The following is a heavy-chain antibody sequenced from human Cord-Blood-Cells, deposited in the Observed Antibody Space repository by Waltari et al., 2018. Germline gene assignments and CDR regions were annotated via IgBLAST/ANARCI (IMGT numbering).Heavy chain of an antibody. CDR3: ARGPLGRGSIPNYFDY. CDR2: INHSGST. J-gene: IGHJ4*02. CDR1: GGSFSGYY. D-gene: IGHD7-27*01. V-gene: IGHV4-34*01. Sequence: QVQLQQWGAGLLKPSETLSLTCAVYGGSFSGYYWSWIRQPPGKGLEWIGEINHSGSTNYHPSLKGRVTISVATSKNQFSLQLSSVTAADTAVYYCARGPLGRGSIPNYFDYWGQGTLVTVSS.